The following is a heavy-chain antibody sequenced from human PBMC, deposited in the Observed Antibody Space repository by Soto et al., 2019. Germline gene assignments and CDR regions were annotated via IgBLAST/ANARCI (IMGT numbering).Heavy chain of an antibody. CDR2: ISSSSSTI. V-gene: IGHV3-48*01. CDR3: ARERPYCSSTSCAFDY. D-gene: IGHD2-2*01. CDR1: GFTFSSYS. J-gene: IGHJ4*02. Sequence: GGSLRLSCAASGFTFSSYSMNWVRQAPGKGLEWVSYISSSSSTIYYADSVKGRFTISRDNAKNSLYLQMNSLRAEDTAVYYCARERPYCSSTSCAFDYWGQGTLVTVSS.